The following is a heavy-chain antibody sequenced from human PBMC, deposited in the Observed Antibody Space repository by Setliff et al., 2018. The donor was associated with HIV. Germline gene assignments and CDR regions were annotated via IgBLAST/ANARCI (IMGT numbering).Heavy chain of an antibody. J-gene: IGHJ4*02. CDR1: GFTFSSYG. CDR2: IWYNGGKT. V-gene: IGHV3-33*01. Sequence: GGSLRLSCAASGFTFSSYGMHWVRQAPGKGLEWVAFIWYNGGKTYYADSVQGRFTISRGTPNHMVYLQMNNLKAEDTAVYYCVRAAAGLDIWSQGIRVTVSS. CDR3: VRAAAGLDI.